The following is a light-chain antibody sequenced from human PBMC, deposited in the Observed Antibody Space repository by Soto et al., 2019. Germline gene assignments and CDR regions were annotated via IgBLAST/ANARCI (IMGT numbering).Light chain of an antibody. CDR3: GSYASSSTLYV. CDR1: SSDVGGYNY. J-gene: IGLJ1*01. Sequence: SVLTQPASVSGSPGQSITISCTGTSSDVGGYNYVSWYQQHSGKAPKLMIYDVSNRPSGVSNRFSGSKSGNTASLTISGLQAEDEADYYCGSYASSSTLYVFGTGTKVTGL. CDR2: DVS. V-gene: IGLV2-14*01.